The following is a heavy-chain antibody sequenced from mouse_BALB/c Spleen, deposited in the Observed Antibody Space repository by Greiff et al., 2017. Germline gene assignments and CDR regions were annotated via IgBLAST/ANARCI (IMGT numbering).Heavy chain of an antibody. D-gene: IGHD1-1*01. Sequence: EVQGVESGGGLVKPGGSLKLSCAASGFTFSDYYMYWVRQTPEKRLEWVATISDGGSYTYYPDSVKGRFTISRDNAKNNLYLQMSSLKSEDTAMYYCASSTVDYFDYWGQGTTLTVSS. J-gene: IGHJ2*01. CDR3: ASSTVDYFDY. CDR2: ISDGGSYT. V-gene: IGHV5-4*02. CDR1: GFTFSDYY.